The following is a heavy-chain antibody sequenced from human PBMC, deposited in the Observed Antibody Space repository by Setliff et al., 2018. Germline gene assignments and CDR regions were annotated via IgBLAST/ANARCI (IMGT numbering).Heavy chain of an antibody. V-gene: IGHV4-39*01. D-gene: IGHD1-26*01. Sequence: SETLSLTCTVSGASITSGSYYWGWIRQPPGKGLEWIGTIYYSGNSNYNPSLKSRVTISIDTSQQFSLKLSSVTAADTAVYYCARGERVGGFDYWGQGTLVTVSS. J-gene: IGHJ4*02. CDR3: ARGERVGGFDY. CDR1: GASITSGSYY. CDR2: IYYSGNS.